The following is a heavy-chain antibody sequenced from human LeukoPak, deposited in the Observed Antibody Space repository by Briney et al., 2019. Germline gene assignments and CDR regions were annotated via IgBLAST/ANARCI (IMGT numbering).Heavy chain of an antibody. Sequence: SETLSLTCTVSGGSISSYYWSWIRQPPGKGLEWIGYIYYSGSTNYNPSLKSRVTISVDTSKNQFSLKLSSVTAADTAVYYCARLKRPWYFDYWGQGTLVTVSS. V-gene: IGHV4-59*08. CDR1: GGSISSYY. J-gene: IGHJ4*02. CDR2: IYYSGST. CDR3: ARLKRPWYFDY.